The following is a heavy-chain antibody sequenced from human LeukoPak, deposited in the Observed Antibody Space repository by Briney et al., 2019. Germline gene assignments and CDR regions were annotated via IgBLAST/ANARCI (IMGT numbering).Heavy chain of an antibody. Sequence: SGGSLRLSCAASGFTFSDYYMSWIRQAPGKGLEWVSYISSSGSTIYYADSVKGRFTISRDNAKNSLYLQMNSLRAEDTAMYYCARDAVTMVRGVNYWGQGTLVTVSS. D-gene: IGHD3-10*01. J-gene: IGHJ4*02. CDR2: ISSSGSTI. V-gene: IGHV3-11*01. CDR1: GFTFSDYY. CDR3: ARDAVTMVRGVNY.